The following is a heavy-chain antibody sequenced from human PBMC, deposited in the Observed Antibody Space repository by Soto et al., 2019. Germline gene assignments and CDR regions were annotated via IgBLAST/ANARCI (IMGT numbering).Heavy chain of an antibody. D-gene: IGHD3-3*01. CDR3: SSSVFGVIVTRNY. J-gene: IGHJ4*02. V-gene: IGHV3-73*01. CDR1: GFTFSDSA. Sequence: GGSLRLSCAASGFTFSDSAIHWVRQASGKGLEWVGRIRTKTNNFATTYAASVEGRFTISRDDSKNTAYLQMNSLKTEDTAVYYCSSSVFGVIVTRNYWSQGTLVTVSS. CDR2: IRTKTNNFAT.